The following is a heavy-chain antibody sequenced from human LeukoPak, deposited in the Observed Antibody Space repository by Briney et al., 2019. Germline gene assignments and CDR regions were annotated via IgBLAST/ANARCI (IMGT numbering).Heavy chain of an antibody. Sequence: GGSLRLSCAASGFTFNIYAMSWVRQAPGKGLEWVSAISGNGANTYYADSVKGRFTISRDDAKNTLYLQMNSLRAEDTAVYYCVRGGESTWSWGQGTLVTVSS. CDR1: GFTFNIYA. V-gene: IGHV3-23*01. CDR2: ISGNGANT. CDR3: VRGGESTWS. D-gene: IGHD2-15*01. J-gene: IGHJ5*02.